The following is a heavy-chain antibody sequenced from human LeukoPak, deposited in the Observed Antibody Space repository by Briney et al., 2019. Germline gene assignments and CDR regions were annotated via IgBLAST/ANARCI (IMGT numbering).Heavy chain of an antibody. Sequence: GGSLRLSCAASGFTFSSYWMNWVRQAPGKGLEWVAVIWYDGSDKYYADSVKGRFTISRDNSKNTLYLQMSSLRAEDTAVYYCARDQRFGWGQGTLVTVSS. D-gene: IGHD3-16*01. J-gene: IGHJ4*02. CDR1: GFTFSSYW. V-gene: IGHV3-33*08. CDR3: ARDQRFG. CDR2: IWYDGSDK.